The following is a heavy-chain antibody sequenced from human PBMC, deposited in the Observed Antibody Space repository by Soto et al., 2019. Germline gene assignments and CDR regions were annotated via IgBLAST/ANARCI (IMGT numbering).Heavy chain of an antibody. CDR2: ISAFNGNT. J-gene: IGHJ4*02. Sequence: ASVKVSCKASGYTFTSYGISWVRQAPGQGLEWMGWISAFNGNTNYAQKLQGRVTITTDTSTSTASMELRSLRSDDAAGYYCARDRNIAVACTGVDYWGQGTLVTVSS. D-gene: IGHD6-19*01. V-gene: IGHV1-18*01. CDR3: ARDRNIAVACTGVDY. CDR1: GYTFTSYG.